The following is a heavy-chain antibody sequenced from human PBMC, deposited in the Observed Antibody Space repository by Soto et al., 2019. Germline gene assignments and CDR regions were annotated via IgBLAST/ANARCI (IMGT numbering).Heavy chain of an antibody. CDR2: INHSGST. V-gene: IGHV4-34*01. CDR3: ARVPRLRYAPY. J-gene: IGHJ4*02. D-gene: IGHD4-17*01. Sequence: SETLSLTCAVYGGSFSGYYWSWIRQPPGKGLEWIGEINHSGSTNYNPSIKSRVTISVDTSKNQFSLKLSSVTAADTAVYYCARVPRLRYAPYWGQGTLVTVSS. CDR1: GGSFSGYY.